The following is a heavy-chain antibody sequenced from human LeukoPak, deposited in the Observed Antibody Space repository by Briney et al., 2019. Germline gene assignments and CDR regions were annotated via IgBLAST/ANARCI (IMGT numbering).Heavy chain of an antibody. D-gene: IGHD5-12*01. CDR2: NIPIFGTA. CDR1: GGTFSSYA. Sequence: SVKVSCKASGGTFSSYAISWVRQAPGQGLEWMGGNIPIFGTANYAQKFQGRVTITADESTSTAYMELSSLRSEDTAVYYCARGGYSGYDDGFGFDYWGQGTLVTVSS. CDR3: ARGGYSGYDDGFGFDY. J-gene: IGHJ4*02. V-gene: IGHV1-69*13.